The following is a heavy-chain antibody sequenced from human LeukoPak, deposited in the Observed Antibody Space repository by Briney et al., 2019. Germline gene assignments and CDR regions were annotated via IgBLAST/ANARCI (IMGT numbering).Heavy chain of an antibody. CDR1: GFTFSSYA. CDR2: ISGSGGNT. V-gene: IGHV3-23*01. J-gene: IGHJ4*02. CDR3: AEGNSVVVVTAIGY. Sequence: PGGSLRLSCAASGFTFSSYAMSWVRQAPGKGLEWVSGISGSGGNTYYADSVKGRFTISRDNSKSTLSLQMNSLRAEDTAVYYCAEGNSVVVVTAIGYWGQGTLVTASS. D-gene: IGHD2-21*02.